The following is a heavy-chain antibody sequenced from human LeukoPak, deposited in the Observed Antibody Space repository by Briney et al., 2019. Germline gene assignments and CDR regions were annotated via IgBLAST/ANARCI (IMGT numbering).Heavy chain of an antibody. CDR1: GYTFTSYD. CDR3: ARLASSSWPLYYYGMDV. J-gene: IGHJ6*02. D-gene: IGHD6-13*01. CDR2: MNPNNGNT. Sequence: ASVKVSCKASGYTFTSYDINWVRQATGQGLEWMGWMNPNNGNTGYAQKFQGRDTMTRSTSISTAYMELSSLRSEDTAVYYCARLASSSWPLYYYGMDVWGQGTTVTVSS. V-gene: IGHV1-8*01.